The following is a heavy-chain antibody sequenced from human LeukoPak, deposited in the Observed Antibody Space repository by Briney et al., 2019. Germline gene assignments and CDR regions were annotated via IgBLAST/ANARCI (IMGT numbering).Heavy chain of an antibody. D-gene: IGHD6-19*01. Sequence: SVKVSCKASGGTFSSYAISWVRQAPGQGLEWMGGIIPIFGTANYAQKFQGRVTITADESTSTAYMELSSLRSEDTAVYYCASKLAVDYYYYGMDVWGKGTTVTVSS. J-gene: IGHJ6*04. CDR2: IIPIFGTA. V-gene: IGHV1-69*13. CDR1: GGTFSSYA. CDR3: ASKLAVDYYYYGMDV.